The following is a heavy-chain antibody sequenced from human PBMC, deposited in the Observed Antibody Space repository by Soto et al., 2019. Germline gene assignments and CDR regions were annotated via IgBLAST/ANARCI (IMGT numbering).Heavy chain of an antibody. CDR2: IYYSGST. CDR1: GGSISSSSYY. D-gene: IGHD3-16*01. Sequence: SETLSLTCTVSGGSISSSSYYWGWIRQPPGKGLEWIGSIYYSGSTYYNPSLKSRVTISVDTSKNQFSLKLSSVTAADTAVYYCARLEAFEGARIEYFQHWGQGTLVTVSS. V-gene: IGHV4-39*01. J-gene: IGHJ1*01. CDR3: ARLEAFEGARIEYFQH.